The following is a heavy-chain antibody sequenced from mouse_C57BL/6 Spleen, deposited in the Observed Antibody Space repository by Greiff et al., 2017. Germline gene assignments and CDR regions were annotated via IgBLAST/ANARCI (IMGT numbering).Heavy chain of an antibody. V-gene: IGHV1-63*01. D-gene: IGHD3-2*02. CDR2: IYPGGGYT. CDR3: ARSAQATCAYFDY. Sequence: VQLQQSGAELVRPGTSVKMSCKASGYTFTNYWKGWAKQRPGHGLEWIGDIYPGGGYTNYNEKFKGKATLTADKSSSTAYMQFSSLTSEDSAIYYCARSAQATCAYFDYWGQGTTLTVSS. J-gene: IGHJ2*01. CDR1: GYTFTNYW.